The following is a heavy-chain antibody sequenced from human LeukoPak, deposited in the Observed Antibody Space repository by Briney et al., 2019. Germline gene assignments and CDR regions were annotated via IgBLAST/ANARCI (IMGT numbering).Heavy chain of an antibody. CDR1: GYTFTSYG. D-gene: IGHD4-11*01. J-gene: IGHJ6*03. CDR2: ISAYNGNT. CDR3: ARSPQVTTYYYYYYMDV. V-gene: IGHV1-18*01. Sequence: ASVKVSCKAFGYTFTSYGISWVRQAPGQGLEWMGWISAYNGNTNYAQKLQGRVTMTTDTSTSTAYMELRSLRSDDTAVYYCARSPQVTTYYYYYYMDVWGKGTTVTVSS.